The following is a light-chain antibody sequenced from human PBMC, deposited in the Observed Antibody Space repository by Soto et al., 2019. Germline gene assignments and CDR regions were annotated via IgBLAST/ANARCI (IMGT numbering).Light chain of an antibody. CDR3: LSYTTSTTYV. Sequence: QAVVTQPASVSGSPGQSITISCTGTSSDVGAYNHVSWYQHHPGKAPKLIIYDVSNRPSGVSNRFSGSKSGHTASLTISGLQAEDEADYYCLSYTTSTTYVFGTGTKVTVL. J-gene: IGLJ1*01. CDR2: DVS. CDR1: SSDVGAYNH. V-gene: IGLV2-14*03.